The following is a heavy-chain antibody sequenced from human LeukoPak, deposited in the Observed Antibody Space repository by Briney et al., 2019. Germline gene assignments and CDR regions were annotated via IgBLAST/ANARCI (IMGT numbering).Heavy chain of an antibody. V-gene: IGHV4-38-2*02. CDR3: ARDKPYDYVWGSYRYEGYYFDY. CDR2: IYHSGST. CDR1: GYSISSGYY. Sequence: PSETLSLTCAVSGYSISSGYYWGWIRQSPGKGLEWIGSIYHSGSTYYNPSLKSRVTISVDTSKNQFSLKLSSVTAADTAVYYCARDKPYDYVWGSYRYEGYYFDYWGQGTLVTVSS. D-gene: IGHD3-16*02. J-gene: IGHJ4*02.